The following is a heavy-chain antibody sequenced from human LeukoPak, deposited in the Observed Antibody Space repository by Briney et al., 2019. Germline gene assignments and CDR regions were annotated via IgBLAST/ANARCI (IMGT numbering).Heavy chain of an antibody. J-gene: IGHJ4*02. D-gene: IGHD3-22*01. V-gene: IGHV1-69*13. CDR3: ARDRYYDSSGPLPFDY. CDR2: ITPIFGTA. CDR1: GGTFSSYA. Sequence: ASVKVSCKASGGTFSSYAISWVRQAPGQGLEWMEGITPIFGTANYAQKFQGRVTITADESTSTAYMELSSLRSEDTAVYYCARDRYYDSSGPLPFDYWGQGTLVTVSS.